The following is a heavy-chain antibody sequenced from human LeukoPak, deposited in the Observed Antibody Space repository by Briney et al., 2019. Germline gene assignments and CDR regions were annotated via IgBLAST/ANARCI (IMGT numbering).Heavy chain of an antibody. CDR1: GYTFTSYG. Sequence: ASVKVSCKASGYTFTSYGISWVRQAPGQGLEWMGWISAYNGNTNYAQKLQGRVTMTTDTSTSTAYMELRSLRSDDTAVYYCARAPYDSSGYYPVDYWGQGTLVTVSS. V-gene: IGHV1-18*01. CDR2: ISAYNGNT. J-gene: IGHJ4*02. D-gene: IGHD3-22*01. CDR3: ARAPYDSSGYYPVDY.